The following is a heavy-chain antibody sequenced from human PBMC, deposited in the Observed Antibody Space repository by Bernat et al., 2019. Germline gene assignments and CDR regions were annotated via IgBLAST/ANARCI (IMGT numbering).Heavy chain of an antibody. CDR1: GGSISSGGYY. CDR2: IYYSGST. CDR3: ARGVSGYDSSLSRPEYFDY. D-gene: IGHD5-12*01. J-gene: IGHJ4*02. V-gene: IGHV4-31*03. Sequence: QVQLQESGPGLVKPSQTLSLTCTVSGGSISSGGYYWSWIRQHPGKGLEWIGYIYYSGSTYYNPSLKSRVTISVDTSKNQFSLKLSSVTAADTAVYYCARGVSGYDSSLSRPEYFDYWGQGTLVTVSS.